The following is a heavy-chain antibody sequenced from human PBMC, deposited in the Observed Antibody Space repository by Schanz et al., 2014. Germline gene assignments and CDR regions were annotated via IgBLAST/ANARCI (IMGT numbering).Heavy chain of an antibody. V-gene: IGHV4-31*03. Sequence: QVQLQESGPGLVKPSQTLSLTCTVSGGSISSGGYYWSWIRQHPGKGLEWIGYIYDGGSTYYNPSLKSRVTISVDTSKNQFSQRLSSVTAADAAVYYCARSPGDFPGWFDSWGQGTLVTVSS. CDR2: IYDGGST. CDR1: GGSISSGGYY. CDR3: ARSPGDFPGWFDS. D-gene: IGHD4-17*01. J-gene: IGHJ5*01.